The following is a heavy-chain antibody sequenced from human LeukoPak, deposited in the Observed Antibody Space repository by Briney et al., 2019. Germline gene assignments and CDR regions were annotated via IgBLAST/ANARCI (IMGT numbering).Heavy chain of an antibody. V-gene: IGHV3-7*01. CDR2: IKRDASGK. D-gene: IGHD2-2*01. CDR1: RFIFSSQH. CDR3: ARMSSYCDY. Sequence: GGSETLSCVVWRFIFSSQHMNWLRQTRGKGLEAVANIKRDASGKYYVGSARGRLTISRDDAKSTLYLQMNSLRAEDTGVYFCARMSSYCDYWGQGTLVTVSS. J-gene: IGHJ4*02.